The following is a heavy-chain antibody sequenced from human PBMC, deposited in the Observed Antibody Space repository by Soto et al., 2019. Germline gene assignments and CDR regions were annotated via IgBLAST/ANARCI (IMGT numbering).Heavy chain of an antibody. CDR2: IYYDGNT. J-gene: IGHJ4*02. Sequence: PSETLSLTCTVSGGSISSSSHYWGWIRQPPGKGLECIGNIYYDGNTYYNPSLKSRVTISLDTSKNQFSLRLNSVTAADTAVYYCARSSITPRLFMYPFDYWGQETLVTVSS. V-gene: IGHV4-39*01. CDR1: GGSISSSSHY. D-gene: IGHD6-6*01. CDR3: ARSSITPRLFMYPFDY.